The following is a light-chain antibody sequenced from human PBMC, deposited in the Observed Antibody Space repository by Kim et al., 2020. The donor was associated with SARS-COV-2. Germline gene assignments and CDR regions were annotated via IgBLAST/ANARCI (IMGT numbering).Light chain of an antibody. V-gene: IGKV1-5*03. CDR2: KAS. J-gene: IGKJ1*01. CDR3: QQQGRT. CDR1: QSISSW. Sequence: DIQMTQSPSTLSASVGDRVTITCRASQSISSWLAWYQQKPGKAPKLLIYKASSLESGVPSRFSGSGSGTEFTLTISSLQPDDFATYYCQQQGRTFGQGTKVDIK.